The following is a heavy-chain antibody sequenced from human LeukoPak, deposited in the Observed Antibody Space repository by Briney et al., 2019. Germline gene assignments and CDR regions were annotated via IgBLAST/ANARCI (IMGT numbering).Heavy chain of an antibody. V-gene: IGHV1-46*01. Sequence: ASVKVSCKASGYSFTSSVLSWVREAPGQGLEWMGIMSPSDGGAHYAQTFQGRVTMTRDTTTSTVYMELSSLRSEDTADYYGAGVNNFSFDYCGQGTLVTVSS. CDR2: MSPSDGGA. J-gene: IGHJ4*02. CDR3: AGVNNFSFDY. D-gene: IGHD1-1*01. CDR1: GYSFTSSV.